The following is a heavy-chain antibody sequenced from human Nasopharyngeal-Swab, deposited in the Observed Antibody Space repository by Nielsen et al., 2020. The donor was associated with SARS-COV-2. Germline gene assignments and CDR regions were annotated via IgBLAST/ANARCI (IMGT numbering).Heavy chain of an antibody. V-gene: IGHV4-61*02. J-gene: IGHJ6*02. CDR2: TSIRGTT. D-gene: IGHD1-26*01. CDR1: DDSLRRGGFY. Sequence: SETLSLTCSVSDDSLRRGGFYWTWIRQPAGRGLEVIGRTSIRGTTNYSPPFKNRVTMSLDTSKKQFFLRLASVSAADTAIYYCASGRPGTYYTYYYGLDVWGQGTTVTVSS. CDR3: ASGRPGTYYTYYYGLDV.